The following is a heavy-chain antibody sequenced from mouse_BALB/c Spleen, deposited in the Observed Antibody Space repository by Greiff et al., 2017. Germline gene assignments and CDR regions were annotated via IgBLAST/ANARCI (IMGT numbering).Heavy chain of an antibody. CDR2: IYPYNGGT. J-gene: IGHJ3*01. V-gene: IGHV1S29*02. CDR3: ASETARAFAY. Sequence: VQLQQSGPELVKPGASVKISCKASGYTFTDYNMHWVKQSHGKSLEWIGYIYPYNGGTGYNQKFKSKATLTVDNSSSTAYMELRSLTSEDSAVYYCASETARAFAYWGQGTLVTVSA. D-gene: IGHD3-2*01. CDR1: GYTFTDYN.